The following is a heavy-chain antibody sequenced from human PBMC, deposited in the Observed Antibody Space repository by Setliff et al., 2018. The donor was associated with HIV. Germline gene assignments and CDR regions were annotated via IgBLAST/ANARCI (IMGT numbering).Heavy chain of an antibody. J-gene: IGHJ4*02. V-gene: IGHV4-34*01. CDR1: GGPFSGFY. Sequence: SETLSLTCAVYGGPFSGFYYSWIRQAPGKGLEWIGEINPSGSTNYNPSLKSRVTMSADASKNLVSLNLNSVTAADTAIYYCARQKKSSSWSPNDYWGQGTLVTVSS. CDR2: INPSGST. D-gene: IGHD2-2*01. CDR3: ARQKKSSSWSPNDY.